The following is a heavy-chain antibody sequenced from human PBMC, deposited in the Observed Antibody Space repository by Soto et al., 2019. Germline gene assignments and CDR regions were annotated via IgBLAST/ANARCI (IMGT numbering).Heavy chain of an antibody. CDR3: ARLPRNNWFDP. J-gene: IGHJ5*02. Sequence: QVTLKESGPVLVKPTETLTLTCTVSGFSLSNARMGVSWIRQPPGKALEWLAHIFSNDEKSYSTSLKSRLTISKDTSKSQVVLTMTNMDPVDTATHYCARLPRNNWFDPWGQGTLVTVSS. V-gene: IGHV2-26*01. CDR2: IFSNDEK. CDR1: GFSLSNARMG. D-gene: IGHD2-15*01.